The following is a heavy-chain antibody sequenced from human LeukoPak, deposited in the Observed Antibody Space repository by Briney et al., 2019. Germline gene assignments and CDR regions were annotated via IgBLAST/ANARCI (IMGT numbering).Heavy chain of an antibody. Sequence: ASVKVSCKASGGTFSSYAISWVRQAPGQGLEWMGRIIPILGIANYAQKFQGRVTITADKSTSTAYMELSSLRSEDTAVYYCAKTSSGFSPFDYWGQGTLVTVSS. CDR3: AKTSSGFSPFDY. CDR1: GGTFSSYA. CDR2: IIPILGIA. D-gene: IGHD3-22*01. V-gene: IGHV1-69*04. J-gene: IGHJ4*02.